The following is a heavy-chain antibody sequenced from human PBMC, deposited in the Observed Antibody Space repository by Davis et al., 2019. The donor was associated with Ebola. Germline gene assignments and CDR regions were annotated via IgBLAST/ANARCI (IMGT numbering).Heavy chain of an antibody. Sequence: PSETLSLTCAVYGGSFSGYYWSGIRQRPGKGLEWVASIKQDGSEKYYVDSVKGRCTISRDSAKNSLYLQMNTLRAEDTAVYYCARDLTMVQGVMSYWGQGTLVTVSS. CDR3: ARDLTMVQGVMSY. D-gene: IGHD3-10*01. CDR2: IKQDGSEK. CDR1: GGSFSGYY. V-gene: IGHV3-7*01. J-gene: IGHJ4*02.